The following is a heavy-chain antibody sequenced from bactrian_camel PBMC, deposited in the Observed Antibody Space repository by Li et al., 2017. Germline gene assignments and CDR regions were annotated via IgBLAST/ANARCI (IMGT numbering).Heavy chain of an antibody. V-gene: IGHV3S1*01. J-gene: IGHJ6*01. CDR1: GINIRNFC. CDR2: IDGGGTT. CDR3: AARISWYCGADFAY. Sequence: HVQLVESGGGSVQAGGSLRLSCATSGINIRNFCMDWFRQAPGKEREGVATIDGGGTTTYADSVKGRFIISRDTGKNTLYLQMNSLKPEDTAMYSCAARISWYCGADFAYWGQGTQVTVS. D-gene: IGHD1*01.